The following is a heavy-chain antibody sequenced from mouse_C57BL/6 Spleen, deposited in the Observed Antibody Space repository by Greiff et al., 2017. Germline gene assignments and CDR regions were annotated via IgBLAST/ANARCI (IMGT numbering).Heavy chain of an antibody. D-gene: IGHD2-3*01. CDR1: GFTFSDYG. J-gene: IGHJ3*01. CDR2: ISSGSSTI. V-gene: IGHV5-17*01. CDR3: AGSQDGYYASWFAY. Sequence: EVMLVESGGGLVKPGGSLKLSCAASGFTFSDYGMHWVRQAPEKGLEWVAYISSGSSTIYYADTVKGRFTISRDNAKNTLFLQMTSLRSEDTAMYYCAGSQDGYYASWFAYWGQGTLVTVSA.